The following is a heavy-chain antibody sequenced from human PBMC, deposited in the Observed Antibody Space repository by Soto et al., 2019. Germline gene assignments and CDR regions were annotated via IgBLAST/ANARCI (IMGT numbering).Heavy chain of an antibody. CDR3: ARDQGGSLLSTWFDI. Sequence: VQLTQSEAQLKQPGSSMKVSCQTSGYNFELYSLNWVRQVPGLRSEGLGGVLPLYNKAIYPPQFQGRVNINAHSSTKTVSLKMTSLRSDDSAIYFCARDQGGSLLSTWFDIWGQGTPVTVS. CDR2: VLPLYNKA. V-gene: IGHV1-69*14. J-gene: IGHJ5*02. D-gene: IGHD1-26*01. CDR1: GYNFELYS.